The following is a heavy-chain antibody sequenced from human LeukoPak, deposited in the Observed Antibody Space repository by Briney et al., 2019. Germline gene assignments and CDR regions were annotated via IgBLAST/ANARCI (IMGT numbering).Heavy chain of an antibody. Sequence: GRSLRLSCAVSRFTPCTFWMNTVREPPGSGLGRVSRMKPRARATTHADSVKGQFTISRDNANNTRYLQMNRLRAENTAVYYCARDLTGERDDWGQGTLVTVSS. CDR1: RFTPCTFW. J-gene: IGHJ4*02. V-gene: IGHV3-74*01. CDR3: ARDLTGERDD. CDR2: MKPRARAT. D-gene: IGHD7-27*01.